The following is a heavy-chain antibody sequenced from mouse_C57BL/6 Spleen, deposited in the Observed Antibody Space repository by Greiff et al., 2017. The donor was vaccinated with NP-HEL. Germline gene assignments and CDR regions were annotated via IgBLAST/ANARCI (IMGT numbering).Heavy chain of an antibody. Sequence: VQLQQSGAELVKPGASVKMSCKASGYTFTSYWITWVKQRPGQGLEWIGDIYPGSGSTNYNEKFKSKATLTVDTSSSTAYMQLSSLTSEDSAGYYCARWGYGNRESFAYWGQGTLVTVSA. CDR2: IYPGSGST. D-gene: IGHD2-10*02. CDR3: ARWGYGNRESFAY. J-gene: IGHJ3*01. CDR1: GYTFTSYW. V-gene: IGHV1-55*01.